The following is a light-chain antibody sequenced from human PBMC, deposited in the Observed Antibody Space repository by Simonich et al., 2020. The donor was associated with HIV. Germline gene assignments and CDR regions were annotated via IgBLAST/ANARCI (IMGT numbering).Light chain of an antibody. CDR3: QQYNKWPLT. CDR2: GAS. J-gene: IGKJ4*01. CDR1: QSVSNT. V-gene: IGKV3-15*01. Sequence: EIVMTQSPATLSVSPGERATLSCRVSQSVSNTLAWYQQKPGQAPRLLIYGASTRATGVPDRVSGSGSGTEFSLTISSLQSEDSAVYYCQQYNKWPLTFGGGTKVEIK.